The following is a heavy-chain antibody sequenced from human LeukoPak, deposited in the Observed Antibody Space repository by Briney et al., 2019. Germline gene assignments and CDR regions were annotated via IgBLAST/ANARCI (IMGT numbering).Heavy chain of an antibody. CDR2: IYYSGTT. Sequence: SETLSLTCTVSGGSISDYYWSWIRQSPGKGLEWIGYIYYSGTTNYNPSLKSRVTISVDTSKNQFSLKLSSVTAADTAVYYCARARNYYDSSGFYYEGDAFDIWGQGTMVTVSS. D-gene: IGHD3-22*01. CDR3: ARARNYYDSSGFYYEGDAFDI. CDR1: GGSISDYY. J-gene: IGHJ3*02. V-gene: IGHV4-59*01.